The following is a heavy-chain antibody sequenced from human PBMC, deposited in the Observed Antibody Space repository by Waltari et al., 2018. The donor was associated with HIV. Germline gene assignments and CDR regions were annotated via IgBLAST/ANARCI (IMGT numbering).Heavy chain of an antibody. Sequence: EVQLVESGGGLVQPGRSLRLSCAASGFTFDDHAMHWVRQAPGKGLEWVSGISWDGDTLGFADSVRGRFTISRDNGKNSLYLEMNSLRPEDTALYYCVRDPRVVGSGIDYFDPWGQGTLVTVSS. J-gene: IGHJ5*02. CDR1: GFTFDDHA. CDR2: ISWDGDTL. CDR3: VRDPRVVGSGIDYFDP. V-gene: IGHV3-9*01. D-gene: IGHD3-10*01.